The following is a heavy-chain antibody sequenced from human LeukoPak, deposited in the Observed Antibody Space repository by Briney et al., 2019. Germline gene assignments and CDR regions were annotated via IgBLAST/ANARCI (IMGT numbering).Heavy chain of an antibody. D-gene: IGHD4-17*01. Sequence: SETLSLTCTVSGGFISSYYWSWLRLPPGKGLEWIGYIYSSGSTNYNPSLKSRVTISVDTSKNQFSLNLSSVTAADTAVYYCARHDYGDSKFIWFDPCGQGTLVTVSS. CDR1: GGFISSYY. CDR2: IYSSGST. J-gene: IGHJ5*02. V-gene: IGHV4-59*08. CDR3: ARHDYGDSKFIWFDP.